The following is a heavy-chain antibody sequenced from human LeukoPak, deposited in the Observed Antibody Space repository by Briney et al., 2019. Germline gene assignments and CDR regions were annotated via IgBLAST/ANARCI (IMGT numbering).Heavy chain of an antibody. CDR1: GFXFSSYS. V-gene: IGHV3-21*01. Sequence: GGSLRLSCAASGFXFSSYSMNWVRQAPGKGLEWVSSISSSSSYIYYADSVKGRFTISRDNAKNSLYLQMNSLRAEDTAVYYCARDFPWEYYFDYWGQGTLVTVSS. CDR2: ISSSSSYI. J-gene: IGHJ4*02. CDR3: ARDFPWEYYFDY. D-gene: IGHD1-26*01.